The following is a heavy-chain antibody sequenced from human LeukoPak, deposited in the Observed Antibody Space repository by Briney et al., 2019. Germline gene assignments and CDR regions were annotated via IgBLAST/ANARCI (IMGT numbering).Heavy chain of an antibody. V-gene: IGHV3-7*01. D-gene: IGHD3-10*01. CDR3: ARDEEYYGSGSHDAFDI. CDR2: IKQDGSEK. Sequence: PGGSLRLSCVASGFTFSSYWMSWVRQAPGKGLEWVANIKQDGSEKYYVDSVKGRFTISRDNAKNSVYLQMNSLRAEDTAVYYCARDEEYYGSGSHDAFDIWGQGTMVTVSS. CDR1: GFTFSSYW. J-gene: IGHJ3*02.